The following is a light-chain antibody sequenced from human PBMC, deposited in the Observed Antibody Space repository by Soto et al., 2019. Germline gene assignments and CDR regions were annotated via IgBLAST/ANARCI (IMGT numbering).Light chain of an antibody. CDR1: QNVNSD. Sequence: EIVMTQSPVILSVSPGERATLSCRASQNVNSDLAWYQQKPGQAPRILIYGASTRATDIPARISGSGSGTDFTLTISSLQSEDFAVYYCQQYNKWPPLYTFGQGTKLEFK. CDR3: QQYNKWPPLYT. V-gene: IGKV3-15*01. J-gene: IGKJ2*01. CDR2: GAS.